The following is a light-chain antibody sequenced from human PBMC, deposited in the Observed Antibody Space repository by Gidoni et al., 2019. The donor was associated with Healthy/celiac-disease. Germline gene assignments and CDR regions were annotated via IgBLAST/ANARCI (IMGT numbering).Light chain of an antibody. CDR2: DAS. Sequence: DIQMTQSPSSLSASVGDRVTITCQASQDISNYLNWYQQKPGKAPKLLIYDASNLETGVPSRFSGSGSGTAFSFTISSLQPEDIAIYYCQQYHNLPRTFXQXTKLEIK. CDR3: QQYHNLPRT. CDR1: QDISNY. V-gene: IGKV1-33*01. J-gene: IGKJ2*01.